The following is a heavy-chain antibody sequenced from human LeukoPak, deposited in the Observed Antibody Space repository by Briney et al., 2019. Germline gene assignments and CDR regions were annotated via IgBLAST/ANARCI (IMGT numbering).Heavy chain of an antibody. Sequence: PSETLSLTCAVYGGSFSGYYWSWIRQPPGKGLEWIGSIYYSGSTYYNPSLKSRVTISVDTSKNQFSLKLSSVTAADTAVYYCARQVRYYYDSSGYYYDYWGQGTLVTVSS. CDR2: IYYSGST. D-gene: IGHD3-22*01. CDR3: ARQVRYYYDSSGYYYDY. J-gene: IGHJ4*02. V-gene: IGHV4-34*01. CDR1: GGSFSGYY.